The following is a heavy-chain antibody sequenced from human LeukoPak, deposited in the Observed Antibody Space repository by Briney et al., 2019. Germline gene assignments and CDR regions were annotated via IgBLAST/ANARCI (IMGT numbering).Heavy chain of an antibody. V-gene: IGHV5-51*01. J-gene: IGHJ6*02. CDR2: IYPGDSDT. D-gene: IGHD2-2*01. CDR1: GYSFTSCW. Sequence: GESLKISCKGSGYSFTSCWIGWVRQMPGKGLEWMGIIYPGDSDTRYSPSFQGQVTISADKSISTAYLQWSSPKASDTAMYYCARAPYQLLSDYYYYGMDVWGQGTTVTVSS. CDR3: ARAPYQLLSDYYYYGMDV.